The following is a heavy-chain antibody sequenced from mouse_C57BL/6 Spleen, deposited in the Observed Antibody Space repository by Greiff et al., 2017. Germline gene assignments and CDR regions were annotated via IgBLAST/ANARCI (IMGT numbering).Heavy chain of an antibody. Sequence: QVQLQQSGAELVRPGTSVKMSCKASGYTFTNYWSGWAKQRPVHGLERIGDISPGGGYPNYNEKFKGKATLTADKSSSKSYMQFSSLTSEDADIYYCARGSRTDYAMDYWGQGTSVTVSS. V-gene: IGHV1-63*01. CDR2: ISPGGGYP. CDR3: ARGSRTDYAMDY. D-gene: IGHD1-1*01. J-gene: IGHJ4*01. CDR1: GYTFTNYW.